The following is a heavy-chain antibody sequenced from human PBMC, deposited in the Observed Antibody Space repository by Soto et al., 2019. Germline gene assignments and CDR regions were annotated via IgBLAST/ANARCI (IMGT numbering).Heavy chain of an antibody. V-gene: IGHV3-66*01. D-gene: IGHD3-9*01. CDR2: IYSGGST. CDR3: ARAGYYDILTGYYYYFDY. CDR1: GFTVSSNY. J-gene: IGHJ4*02. Sequence: PGGSLRLSCAASGFTVSSNYMSWVRQAPGKGLEWVSVIYSGGSTYYADSVKGRFTISRDNSKNTLYLQMNSLRAEDTALYFCARAGYYDILTGYYYYFDYWGQGTLVTVSS.